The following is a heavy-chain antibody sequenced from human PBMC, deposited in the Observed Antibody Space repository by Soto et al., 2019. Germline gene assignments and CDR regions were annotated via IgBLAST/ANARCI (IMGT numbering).Heavy chain of an antibody. CDR1: DDSSSNYK. CDR3: VRQGFGRLHGLVDV. J-gene: IGHJ6*02. CDR2: IDSNGGT. V-gene: IGHV4-59*08. D-gene: IGHD3-10*01. Sequence: ETLSLTCTVSDDSSSNYKWSWIRQPPGRRLEWIGYIDSNGGTSYNPSLQSRVTISIDTSTKQFFLKLSSVTAADTAVYYCVRQGFGRLHGLVDVWGQGTTVTVSS.